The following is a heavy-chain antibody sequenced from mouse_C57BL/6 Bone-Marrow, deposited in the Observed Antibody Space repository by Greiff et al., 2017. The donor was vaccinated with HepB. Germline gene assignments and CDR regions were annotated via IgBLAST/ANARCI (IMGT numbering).Heavy chain of an antibody. CDR1: GFTFSSYA. V-gene: IGHV5-4*01. Sequence: EVQRVESGGGLVKPGGSLKLSCAASGFTFSSYAMSWVRQTPDKRLEWVATISDGGSYTYYPDNVKGRFTISRDNAKNNLYLQMSHLKSEDTAMYYCARDYDYWGQGTTLTVSS. J-gene: IGHJ2*01. CDR3: ARDYDY. CDR2: ISDGGSYT.